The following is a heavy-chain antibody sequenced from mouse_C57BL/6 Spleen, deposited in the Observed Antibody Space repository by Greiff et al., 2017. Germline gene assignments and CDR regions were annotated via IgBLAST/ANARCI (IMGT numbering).Heavy chain of an antibody. CDR3: ARSPYYYGSSYVYAMDY. CDR2: IYPGDGDT. J-gene: IGHJ4*01. D-gene: IGHD1-1*01. Sequence: QVQLKPSGAELVKPGASVKISCKASGYAFSSYWMNWVKQRPGKGLEWIGQIYPGDGDTNYNGKFKGKATLTADKSSSTAYMQLSSLTSEDSAVYFCARSPYYYGSSYVYAMDYWGQGTSVTVSS. V-gene: IGHV1-80*01. CDR1: GYAFSSYW.